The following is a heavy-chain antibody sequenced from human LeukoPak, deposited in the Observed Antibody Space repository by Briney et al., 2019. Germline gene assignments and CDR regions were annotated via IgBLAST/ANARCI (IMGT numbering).Heavy chain of an antibody. CDR3: AREPYGDSVFDY. J-gene: IGHJ4*02. CDR1: GYTLTGYY. Sequence: GASVKVSCKASGYTLTGYYMHWVRQAPGQGLEWMGWINPNSGGTNYAQKFQGRVTMTRDTSISTAYMELSRLRSDDTAVYYCAREPYGDSVFDYWGQGTLVTVSS. V-gene: IGHV1-2*02. D-gene: IGHD4-17*01. CDR2: INPNSGGT.